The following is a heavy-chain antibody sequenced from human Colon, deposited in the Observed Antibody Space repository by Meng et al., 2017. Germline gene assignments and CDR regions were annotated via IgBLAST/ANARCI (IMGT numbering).Heavy chain of an antibody. CDR2: ISLTGGNT. CDR1: GFTFSSYA. CDR3: SKHGGP. J-gene: IGHJ4*02. V-gene: IGHV3-23*01. D-gene: IGHD3-10*01. Sequence: GGSLRLSCAASGFTFSSYAMGWVRQTPGKGLEWFSSISLTGGNTFHADSMKCRFTITRDNYKKKLYLQMNSPRAEDTAEYYCSKHGGPWGQGTLVTVSS.